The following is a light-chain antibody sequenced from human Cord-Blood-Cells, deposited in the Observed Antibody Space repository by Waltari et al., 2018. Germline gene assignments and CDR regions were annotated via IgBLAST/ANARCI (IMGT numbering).Light chain of an antibody. CDR3: CSYAGSVV. J-gene: IGLJ2*01. CDR1: RSDVGSYNL. Sequence: QSALTQPASVSGSPGQSITIPCTGTRSDVGSYNLVSWYQQHPGKAPKLMIYEVSKRPSGVSNRFSGSKSGNTASLTISGLQAEDEADYYCCSYAGSVVFGGGTKLTVL. V-gene: IGLV2-23*02. CDR2: EVS.